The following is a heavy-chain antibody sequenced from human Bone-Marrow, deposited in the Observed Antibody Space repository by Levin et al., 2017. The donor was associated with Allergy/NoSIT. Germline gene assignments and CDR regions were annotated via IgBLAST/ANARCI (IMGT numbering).Heavy chain of an antibody. CDR3: AKSVIYGDGYFYAMDV. D-gene: IGHD2-2*03. V-gene: IGHV3-9*01. J-gene: IGHJ6*02. CDR2: IGWDSDRI. CDR1: GFTFEDHA. Sequence: SLKISCAASGFTFEDHAMHWVRQGPGKGLEWVAGIGWDSDRIEYADSVKGRFTVSRDNAKNTLYLQMKRLTPDDTGFYYCAKSVIYGDGYFYAMDVWGQGTTVTVSS.